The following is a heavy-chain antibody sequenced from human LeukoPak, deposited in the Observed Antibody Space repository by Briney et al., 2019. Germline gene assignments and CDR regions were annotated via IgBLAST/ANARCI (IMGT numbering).Heavy chain of an antibody. CDR3: ARTREPYSSSWYTLNYYYYYGMDV. Sequence: ASVKVSCKASGYTFTSYDINWVRQSTGQGLEWMGWMNPNSGNTGYAQKFQGRVTMTRNTSISTDYMELSSLGSEDTAVYYCARTREPYSSSWYTLNYYYYYGMDVWGQGTTVTVSS. CDR2: MNPNSGNT. V-gene: IGHV1-8*01. J-gene: IGHJ6*02. D-gene: IGHD6-13*01. CDR1: GYTFTSYD.